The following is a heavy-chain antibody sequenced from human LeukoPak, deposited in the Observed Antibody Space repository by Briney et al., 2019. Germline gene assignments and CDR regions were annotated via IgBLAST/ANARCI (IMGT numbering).Heavy chain of an antibody. J-gene: IGHJ4*02. D-gene: IGHD3-10*01. CDR3: ARWNYYGSGSFDY. Sequence: GGSLRLSCAASGFTFSSYWMSWVRQAPGKGLEWVANIKQDGSEKYYVDSVKGRFTISRDNAKNSLYLQMDSLRAEDTAVYYCARWNYYGSGSFDYWGQGTLVTVSS. CDR2: IKQDGSEK. CDR1: GFTFSSYW. V-gene: IGHV3-7*01.